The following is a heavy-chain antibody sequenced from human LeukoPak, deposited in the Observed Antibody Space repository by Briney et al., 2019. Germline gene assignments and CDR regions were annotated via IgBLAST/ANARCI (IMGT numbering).Heavy chain of an antibody. CDR2: ISSSSSYI. Sequence: GGSLRLSCAASGFTFNTYSINWVRQAPGKGLEWVSSISSSSSYIYYADSVKGRFTISRDNAKNSLYLQMNSLRGEDTAMYYCARVQGGGFRTADYWGQGTLVTVSS. CDR1: GFTFNTYS. V-gene: IGHV3-21*01. D-gene: IGHD1-14*01. CDR3: ARVQGGGFRTADY. J-gene: IGHJ4*02.